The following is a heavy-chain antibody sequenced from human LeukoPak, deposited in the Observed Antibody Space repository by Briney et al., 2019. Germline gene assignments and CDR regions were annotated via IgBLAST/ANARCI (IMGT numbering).Heavy chain of an antibody. CDR2: ISSSGTTI. Sequence: GGSLRLSCAASGFTFSDYYMSWIRQPPGKGLEWVSYISSSGTTISYADSVRGRFTVPRDNAKNSLYLQMDSLSAEDTAVYYCASLRGVNRWGQGTLVTVSS. CDR3: ASLRGVNR. CDR1: GFTFSDYY. V-gene: IGHV3-11*01. D-gene: IGHD3-10*01. J-gene: IGHJ4*02.